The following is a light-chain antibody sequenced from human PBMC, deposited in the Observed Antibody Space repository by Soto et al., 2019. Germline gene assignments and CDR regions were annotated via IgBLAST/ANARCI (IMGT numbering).Light chain of an antibody. CDR2: EVS. Sequence: QSALTQPASVSGSPGQSITISCTGTSSDIGDYTHVSWYQQHPGKAPKLIIYEVSDRPSGVSNRFSGSKSGNTASRTISGLQTEDEADYYCCSYTSISTSAVFGGGTKVTVL. V-gene: IGLV2-14*01. CDR3: CSYTSISTSAV. J-gene: IGLJ2*01. CDR1: SSDIGDYTH.